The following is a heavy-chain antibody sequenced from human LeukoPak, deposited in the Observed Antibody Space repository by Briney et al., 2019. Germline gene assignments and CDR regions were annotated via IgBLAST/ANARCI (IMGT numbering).Heavy chain of an antibody. CDR2: IRNKANNYAT. J-gene: IGHJ6*02. Sequence: GGSLRLSCAASGFTFSESTMHWVRQASGKGLEWVGRIRNKANNYATAYATSVKGRFTLSRDDSKNTAYLQMNSLKTEDTALYYCVRGAASGSYYGLGVWGQGATVTVSS. D-gene: IGHD1-26*01. CDR1: GFTFSEST. V-gene: IGHV3-73*01. CDR3: VRGAASGSYYGLGV.